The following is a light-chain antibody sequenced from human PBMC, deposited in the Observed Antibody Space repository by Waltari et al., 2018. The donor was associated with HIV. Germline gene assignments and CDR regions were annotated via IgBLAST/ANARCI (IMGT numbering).Light chain of an antibody. Sequence: DIQMTQSPSSLSASVGDRVTITCRASQTISSYLNWYRQKPGKAPMLLIYGASTLHSGVPSRFSGSGSGTDFTLTISSLQPEDFATYYCQQSYSTPRTFGQGTKLEIK. CDR2: GAS. J-gene: IGKJ2*01. CDR1: QTISSY. V-gene: IGKV1-39*01. CDR3: QQSYSTPRT.